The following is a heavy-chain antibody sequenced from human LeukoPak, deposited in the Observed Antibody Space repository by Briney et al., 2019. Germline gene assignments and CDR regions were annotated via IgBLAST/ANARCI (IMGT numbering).Heavy chain of an antibody. CDR3: TQNLVAAAGDH. CDR2: IKPDGSVG. D-gene: IGHD6-13*01. Sequence: GGSLRLSCAASGFTFSSYWMTWVRQAPGKGLEWVANIKPDGSVGYYVDSVRGRFVISRDNAGNSLYLQMNSLRVEDTAVYYCTQNLVAAAGDHWGQGTLLIVSS. V-gene: IGHV3-7*01. CDR1: GFTFSSYW. J-gene: IGHJ4*02.